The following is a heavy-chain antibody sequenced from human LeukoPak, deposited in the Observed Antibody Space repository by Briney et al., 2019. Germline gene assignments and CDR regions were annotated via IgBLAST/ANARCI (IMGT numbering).Heavy chain of an antibody. Sequence: SETLSLTCTASGFTISSYYWSWIRQPPGKGLEWISYIYYSGSTNYNPSLKSRVTISVDTSKSQFSLKLSSVTAADTAVYYCARSNGDYNDYWGQGTLVTVSS. CDR2: IYYSGST. CDR3: ARSNGDYNDY. J-gene: IGHJ4*02. D-gene: IGHD4-17*01. CDR1: GFTISSYY. V-gene: IGHV4-59*01.